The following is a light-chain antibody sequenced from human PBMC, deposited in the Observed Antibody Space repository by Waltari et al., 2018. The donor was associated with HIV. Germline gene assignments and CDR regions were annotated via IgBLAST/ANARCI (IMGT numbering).Light chain of an antibody. CDR1: SSNIGSNI. V-gene: IGLV1-44*01. Sequence: QSVLTQPPSASGTPGQWVTISCSGSSSNIGSNIVNWYQQFPGTAPKVLIYKNDQRPSGVPDRLSGSKSGTSASLAIGRLQSEDEANYYCAAWDDSLNGPNWVFGGGTKLTVL. CDR2: KND. CDR3: AAWDDSLNGPNWV. J-gene: IGLJ3*02.